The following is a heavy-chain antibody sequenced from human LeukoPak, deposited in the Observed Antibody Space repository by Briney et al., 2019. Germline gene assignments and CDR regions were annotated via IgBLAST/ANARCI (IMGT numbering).Heavy chain of an antibody. CDR2: MDPNSGNT. D-gene: IGHD2-2*01. CDR3: ATSVVPAAIDYYYYMDV. Sequence: ASVKVSCKASGYTFTSYDINWVRQATGQGLEWMGWMDPNSGNTGYAQKFQGRVTMTRNTSISTAYMELSSLRSEDTAVYYCATSVVPAAIDYYYYMDVWGKGTTVTVTS. CDR1: GYTFTSYD. V-gene: IGHV1-8*01. J-gene: IGHJ6*03.